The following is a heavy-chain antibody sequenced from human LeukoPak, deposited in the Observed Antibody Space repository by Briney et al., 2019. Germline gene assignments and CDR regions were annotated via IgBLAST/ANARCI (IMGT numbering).Heavy chain of an antibody. D-gene: IGHD3-10*01. J-gene: IGHJ3*02. V-gene: IGHV3-48*03. Sequence: GGSLRLYCAASGFTFSSYEMNWVRQAPGKGLEWISDISSSGGTIYYADSLKGRFTISRDNAKNSLYLQMNSLRAEDTAVYYCVGSGSYYHGAFDIWGQGTMVTVSS. CDR2: ISSSGGTI. CDR1: GFTFSSYE. CDR3: VGSGSYYHGAFDI.